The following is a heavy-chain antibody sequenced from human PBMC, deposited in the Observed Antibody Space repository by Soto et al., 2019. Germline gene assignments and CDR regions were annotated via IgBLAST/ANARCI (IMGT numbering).Heavy chain of an antibody. CDR2: INAANGDT. Sequence: QVQLVQSGTEVKKPGASVKVSCKASGYTFTSYGSHWVRQAPGQRLEWMGWINAANGDTKYSPKFQGRVTVTRDTSEDTAYMELSSLRSEVTAVYYCVSRHLSAPGIGWFDPGRQGTLVTVSS. D-gene: IGHD6-13*01. CDR1: GYTFTSYG. V-gene: IGHV1-3*01. J-gene: IGHJ5*02. CDR3: VSRHLSAPGIGWFDP.